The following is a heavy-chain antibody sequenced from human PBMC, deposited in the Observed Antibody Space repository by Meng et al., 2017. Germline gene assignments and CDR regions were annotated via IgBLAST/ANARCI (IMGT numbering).Heavy chain of an antibody. Sequence: VQWCEAGGYVFPPGSSLVRSCAAPGFIFSNHEMHWVRQAPGKGLEWVACITKDGSRKYYLGSVRGRFTISRDNSKNTLYLEMNSLRSEDTALYYCARDFDYWGQGTLVTVSS. V-gene: IGHV3-30*16. J-gene: IGHJ4*02. CDR1: GFIFSNHE. CDR2: ITKDGSRK. CDR3: ARDFDY.